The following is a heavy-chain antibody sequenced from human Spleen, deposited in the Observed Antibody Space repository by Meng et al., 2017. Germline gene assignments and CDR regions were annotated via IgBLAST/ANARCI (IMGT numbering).Heavy chain of an antibody. J-gene: IGHJ5*02. CDR2: INTNTGTP. CDR1: GYIFNRYA. Sequence: ASVKVSCKTSGYIFNRYAMNWVRQAPGQGLEWMGWINTNTGTPTYAQDFTGRFVFSLDKTVSTAYLQISGLKTEDTAVCYCARDPGIAARPGWFGPWGQGTLVTVSS. D-gene: IGHD6-6*01. CDR3: ARDPGIAARPGWFGP. V-gene: IGHV7-4-1*02.